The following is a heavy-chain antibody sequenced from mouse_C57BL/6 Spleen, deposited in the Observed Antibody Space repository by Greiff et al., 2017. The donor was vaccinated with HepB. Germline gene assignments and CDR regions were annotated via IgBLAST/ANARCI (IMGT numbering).Heavy chain of an antibody. Sequence: QVQLQQSGPELVKPGASVKISCKASGYAFSSSWMNWVKQRPGKGLEGIGRIYPGDGDTNYNGKFKGKATLTADKASSTAYMQLSSLTSEDSAVYCCASIGFAYWGQGTLVTVSA. CDR2: IYPGDGDT. V-gene: IGHV1-82*01. CDR1: GYAFSSSW. D-gene: IGHD2-3*01. J-gene: IGHJ3*01. CDR3: ASIGFAY.